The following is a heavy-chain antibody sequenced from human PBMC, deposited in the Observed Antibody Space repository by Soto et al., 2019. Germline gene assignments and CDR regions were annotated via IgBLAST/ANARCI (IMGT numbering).Heavy chain of an antibody. D-gene: IGHD2-15*01. V-gene: IGHV1-69*06. CDR1: GGTFSSYA. J-gene: IGHJ5*02. Sequence: QVQLVQSGAEVKKPGSSVKVSCKASGGTFSSYAISWVRQAPGQGLEWMGGIIPIFGTANYAQKFQGRVTITADKSTSTAYMELSSLRSEDTAVYYCARDGRDCSGGRCTNWFDPWGQGTLVTVSS. CDR3: ARDGRDCSGGRCTNWFDP. CDR2: IIPIFGTA.